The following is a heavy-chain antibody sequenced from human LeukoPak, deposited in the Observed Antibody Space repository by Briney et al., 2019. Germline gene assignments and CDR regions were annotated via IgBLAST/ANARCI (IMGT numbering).Heavy chain of an antibody. V-gene: IGHV3-23*01. CDR3: AKAGGMDV. Sequence: GGSLRLSCAASGFTVSSNYMSWVRQAPGKGLEWVSAISGSGGSTYYADSVNGRFTISRDNSKNTLYLQMNSLRAEDTAVYYCAKAGGMDVWGQGTTVTVSS. CDR2: ISGSGGST. J-gene: IGHJ6*02. CDR1: GFTVSSNY.